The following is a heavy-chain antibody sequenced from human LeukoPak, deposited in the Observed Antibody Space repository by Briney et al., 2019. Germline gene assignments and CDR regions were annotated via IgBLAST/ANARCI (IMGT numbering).Heavy chain of an antibody. Sequence: ASVKVSCKASGYTFTSHGISWVRQAPGQALEWMGWINSDNGHTNYAQNFQGRVTMTTETSTSTSYMELRNLRSDDTAIYYCARDCSGSYCSFDYWGQGTLVTVSS. CDR3: ARDCSGSYCSFDY. D-gene: IGHD1-26*01. CDR1: GYTFTSHG. V-gene: IGHV1-18*01. CDR2: INSDNGHT. J-gene: IGHJ4*02.